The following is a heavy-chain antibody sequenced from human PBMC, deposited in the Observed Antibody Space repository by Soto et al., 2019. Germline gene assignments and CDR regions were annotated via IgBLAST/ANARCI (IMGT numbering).Heavy chain of an antibody. J-gene: IGHJ2*01. Sequence: QVQLVQSGAEVKKPGASVKVSCKASGYTFTSYAMHWVRQAPGQRLEWMGWINAGNGNTKYSQKFQGRVTITRDTSASTAYMELSSLRSEDTAVYYCAILWLCSGGSCSTHWYFDLWGRGTLVTVSS. CDR1: GYTFTSYA. CDR3: AILWLCSGGSCSTHWYFDL. V-gene: IGHV1-3*01. D-gene: IGHD2-15*01. CDR2: INAGNGNT.